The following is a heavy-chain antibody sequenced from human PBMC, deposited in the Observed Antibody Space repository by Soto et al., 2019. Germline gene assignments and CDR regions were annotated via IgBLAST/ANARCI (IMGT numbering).Heavy chain of an antibody. CDR3: AKIEAAPDYYYYGTDV. D-gene: IGHD6-6*01. Sequence: PGGSLTLSCAASGFTFSNYWMYWVRQAPGKGLVWVSRVNNDGTDTTHADSVKGRFTISRDNPKNTLYLQMNSLRAEDTAVYYCAKIEAAPDYYYYGTDVWGQGTTVTVSS. J-gene: IGHJ6*02. CDR1: GFTFSNYW. V-gene: IGHV3-74*03. CDR2: VNNDGTDT.